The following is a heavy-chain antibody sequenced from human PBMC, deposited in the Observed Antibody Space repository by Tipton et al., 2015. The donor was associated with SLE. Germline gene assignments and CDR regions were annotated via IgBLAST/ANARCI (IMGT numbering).Heavy chain of an antibody. CDR3: ARGLLGYCSSTSCGGGY. D-gene: IGHD2-2*01. CDR1: GGSFSGYY. J-gene: IGHJ4*02. Sequence: GLVKPSETLSLTCAVYGGSFSGYYWSWIRQPPGKGLEWIGEINHSGSTNYNPSLKSRVPIAVDTSKNQFSLKLSSVTAADTAVYYCARGLLGYCSSTSCGGGYWGQGTLVTVSS. V-gene: IGHV4-34*01. CDR2: INHSGST.